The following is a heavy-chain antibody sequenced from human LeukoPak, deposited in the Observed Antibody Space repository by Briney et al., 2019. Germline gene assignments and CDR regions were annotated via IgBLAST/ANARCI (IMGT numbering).Heavy chain of an antibody. CDR3: ARVNMGGDYSIHGMDV. D-gene: IGHD4-11*01. Sequence: PGGSLRLSCAASGFTFSSYSMNWVRQAPGKGLEWVSSISSSSSYIYYADSVKGRFTISRDNAKNSLYLQMNSLRAEDTAVYYCARVNMGGDYSIHGMDVWGKGTTVTVSS. CDR2: ISSSSSYI. J-gene: IGHJ6*04. V-gene: IGHV3-21*01. CDR1: GFTFSSYS.